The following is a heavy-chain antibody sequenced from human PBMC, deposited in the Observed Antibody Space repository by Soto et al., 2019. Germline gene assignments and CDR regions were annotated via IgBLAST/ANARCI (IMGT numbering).Heavy chain of an antibody. CDR2: VNYNGNT. V-gene: IGHV4-39*01. D-gene: IGHD2-21*01. CDR1: GGSMSSRAYF. Sequence: QLQLQESGPRLVKPSENLSLTCAVSGGSMSSRAYFWAWVRQPPGKPLEWIGSVNYNGNTYYNPSLRSRVTISMDPFKNHFALRLTSVTAADTAVFYCARHPYSFREPVDSWGQGARVTVSS. J-gene: IGHJ4*02. CDR3: ARHPYSFREPVDS.